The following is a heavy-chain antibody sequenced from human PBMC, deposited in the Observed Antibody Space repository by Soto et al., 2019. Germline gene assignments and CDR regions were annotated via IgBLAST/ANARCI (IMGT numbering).Heavy chain of an antibody. Sequence: SETLSLTCAVYGGSFSGYYWSWIRQPPGKGLEWIGEINHSGSTNYNPSLKSGVTISVDTSKNQFSLKLSSVTAADTAVYYCARKSLDGYYYMDVWGKGTTVTVSS. V-gene: IGHV4-34*01. CDR2: INHSGST. J-gene: IGHJ6*03. CDR3: ARKSLDGYYYMDV. CDR1: GGSFSGYY.